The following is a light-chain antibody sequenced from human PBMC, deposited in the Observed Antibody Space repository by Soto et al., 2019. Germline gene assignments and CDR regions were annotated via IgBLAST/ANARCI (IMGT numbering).Light chain of an antibody. CDR1: QSVSSND. CDR2: GAS. J-gene: IGKJ1*01. V-gene: IGKV3-20*01. Sequence: EIVLTQSPGTLSLSPGERATLSFRASQSVSSNDLVYYFQKPGQAPRLLIFGASTRATGIPDRFSGSGSGTDFTLSIRRLEPEDFAVYYCQQYGNSRTFGQGTKVEI. CDR3: QQYGNSRT.